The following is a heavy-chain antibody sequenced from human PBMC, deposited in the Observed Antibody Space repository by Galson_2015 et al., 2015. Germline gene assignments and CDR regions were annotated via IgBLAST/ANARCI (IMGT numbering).Heavy chain of an antibody. V-gene: IGHV4-59*01. CDR2: IYYSGST. J-gene: IGHJ4*02. CDR3: ARGAGATIPFDY. CDR1: GGSISSYY. Sequence: ETLSLTCTVSGGSISSYYWSWIRQPPGKGLEWIGYIYYSGSTNYNPSLKSRVTISVDTSKNQFSLKLSSVTAADTAVYYCARGAGATIPFDYWGQGTLVTVSS. D-gene: IGHD5-12*01.